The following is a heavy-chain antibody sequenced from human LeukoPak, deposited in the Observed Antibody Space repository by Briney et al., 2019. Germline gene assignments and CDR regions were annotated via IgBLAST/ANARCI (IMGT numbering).Heavy chain of an antibody. V-gene: IGHV3-48*03. CDR3: AELGITMIGGV. CDR2: ISSSGSTI. CDR1: GFTFSSYE. J-gene: IGHJ6*04. D-gene: IGHD3-10*02. Sequence: PGGSLRLSCAASGFTFSSYEMNWVRQAPGKGLEWVSYISSSGSTIYYADSVKGRFTISRDNAKNSLYLQMNSQRAEDTAVYYCAELGITMIGGVWGEGTTVTISS.